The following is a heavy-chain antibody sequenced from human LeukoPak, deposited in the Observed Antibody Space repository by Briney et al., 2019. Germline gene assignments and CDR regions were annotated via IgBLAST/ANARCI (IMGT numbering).Heavy chain of an antibody. CDR1: GDSISSYY. CDR2: IYYRGST. V-gene: IGHV4-59*01. J-gene: IGHJ6*02. Sequence: KPSETLSLTCTVSGDSISSYYWSWIRQPPGKGLEWIGYIYYRGSTTYNPSLKSRVTISVDTSKNQFSLKLISVTAADTAVYYCARDRSAYYGSGSLTYYYFYGLDVWGQGTTVTVSS. CDR3: ARDRSAYYGSGSLTYYYFYGLDV. D-gene: IGHD3-10*01.